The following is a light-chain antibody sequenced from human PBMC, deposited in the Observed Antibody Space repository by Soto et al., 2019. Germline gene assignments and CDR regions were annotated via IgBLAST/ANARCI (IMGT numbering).Light chain of an antibody. Sequence: QSVLTQPASVSGSPGHSITISCTGTSGDVGGYNYVSWYQQHPGKAPKLMIYDVSNRPSGVSNRFSGSKSGNTASLTISGLQAEDEADYYCSSYTSSSTYVFGTGTKVTVL. CDR3: SSYTSSSTYV. J-gene: IGLJ1*01. CDR2: DVS. CDR1: SGDVGGYNY. V-gene: IGLV2-14*01.